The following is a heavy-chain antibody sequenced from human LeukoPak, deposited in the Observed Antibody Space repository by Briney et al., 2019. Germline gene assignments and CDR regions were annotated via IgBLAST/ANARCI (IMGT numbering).Heavy chain of an antibody. CDR3: ARGVPGTTYYMDV. Sequence: GGSLRLSCAASGFTVSSNYMSWVRQAPGKGLEWVSVIYSGGSTYYADSVKGRFTISRDNSKNTLYLQMNSLRAEDTAVYYCARGVPGTTYYMDVWGKGTTVTISS. D-gene: IGHD6-19*01. J-gene: IGHJ6*03. CDR1: GFTVSSNY. CDR2: IYSGGST. V-gene: IGHV3-66*01.